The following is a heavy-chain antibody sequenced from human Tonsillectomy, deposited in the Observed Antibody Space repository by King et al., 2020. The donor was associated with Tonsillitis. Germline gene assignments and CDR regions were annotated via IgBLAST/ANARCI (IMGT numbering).Heavy chain of an antibody. CDR3: ATVADYYDSSGYFDY. D-gene: IGHD3-22*01. CDR1: GFTFSSYE. J-gene: IGHJ4*02. V-gene: IGHV3-48*03. Sequence: QLVQSGGGLVQPGGSLRLSCAASGFTFSSYEMNWVRQAPGKGLEWVLYISSSGSTIYYAVSVKGRFTISRDNAKNSLYLHMNSLRAEDTAVYYCATVADYYDSSGYFDYWGQGTLVTVSS. CDR2: ISSSGSTI.